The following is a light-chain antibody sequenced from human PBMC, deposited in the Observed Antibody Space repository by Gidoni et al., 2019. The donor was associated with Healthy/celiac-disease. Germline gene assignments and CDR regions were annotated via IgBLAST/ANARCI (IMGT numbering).Light chain of an antibody. CDR1: QSVLYSSNNKNY. CDR3: QQYYSTPYT. Sequence: DIVTTHPPASLAVSLGERATINCKSSQSVLYSSNNKNYLAWYQQKPGQPPKLLIYWASTRESGVPDRFSGSGSGTDFTLTISSLQAEDVAVYYCQQYYSTPYTFGQGTKLEIK. CDR2: WAS. V-gene: IGKV4-1*01. J-gene: IGKJ2*01.